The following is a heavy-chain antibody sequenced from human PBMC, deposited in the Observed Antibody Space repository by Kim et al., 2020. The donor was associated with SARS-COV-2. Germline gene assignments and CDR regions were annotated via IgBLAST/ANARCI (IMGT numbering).Heavy chain of an antibody. Sequence: SETLSLTCTVSGGSVSSGSYYWSWIRQPPGKGLEWIGYIYYSGSTNYNPSLKSRVTISVDTSKNQFSLKLSSVNAADTAVYYCARLYSSSWYGARIDPWGQGTLVTVSS. V-gene: IGHV4-61*01. CDR2: IYYSGST. J-gene: IGHJ5*02. CDR3: ARLYSSSWYGARIDP. D-gene: IGHD6-13*01. CDR1: GGSVSSGSYY.